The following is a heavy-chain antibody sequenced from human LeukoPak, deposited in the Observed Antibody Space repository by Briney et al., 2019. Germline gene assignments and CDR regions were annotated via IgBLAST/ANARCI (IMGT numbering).Heavy chain of an antibody. CDR2: IYYSGAT. CDR1: GGSISNYY. J-gene: IGHJ2*01. D-gene: IGHD4-17*01. V-gene: IGHV4-59*01. Sequence: SETLSLTCTVSGGSISNYYWSWIRQPPGKGLDWIGYIYYSGATNYNPSLKSRVTISVDTSKNQFSLKLSSVTAADTAVYYCAREGTVTHWFYDLWGRGTLVTVSS. CDR3: AREGTVTHWFYDL.